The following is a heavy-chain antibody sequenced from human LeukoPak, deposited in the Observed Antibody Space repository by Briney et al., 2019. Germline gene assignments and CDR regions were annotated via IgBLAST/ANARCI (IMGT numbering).Heavy chain of an antibody. CDR1: GFTFSSYA. D-gene: IGHD2-2*01. CDR2: ISYVGSNK. Sequence: GGSLRLSCAASGFTFSSYAMHWVREAPGKGLEWVAVISYVGSNKYYADSVKGRFTISRDNSKNTLYLQMNSLRVEDTGVYYCARDPSPRTSYYYYYMDVWGKGTTVTVSS. J-gene: IGHJ6*03. V-gene: IGHV3-30-3*01. CDR3: ARDPSPRTSYYYYYMDV.